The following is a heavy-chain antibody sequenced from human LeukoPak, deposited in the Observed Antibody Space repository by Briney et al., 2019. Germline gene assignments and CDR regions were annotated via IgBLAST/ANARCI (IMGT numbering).Heavy chain of an antibody. CDR1: GYTFTGYS. D-gene: IGHD1-26*01. V-gene: IGHV1-2*02. J-gene: IGHJ4*02. CDR3: ARDLGGSYPFDY. CDR2: INPNSGGT. Sequence: ASVKVSCKASGYTFTGYSMHWVRQAPGQGLEWMGWINPNSGGTNYAQKFQGRVTMTRGTSISTAYMELSRLRSDDTAVYYCARDLGGSYPFDYWGQGTLVTVSS.